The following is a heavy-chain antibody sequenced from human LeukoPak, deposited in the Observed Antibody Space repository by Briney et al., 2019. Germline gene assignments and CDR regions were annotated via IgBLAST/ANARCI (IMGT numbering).Heavy chain of an antibody. V-gene: IGHV1-69*05. CDR1: GGTFSSYA. J-gene: IGHJ4*02. CDR3: ARDPPPRYYDSSPSGY. CDR2: IIPIFGTA. Sequence: SVKVSCKASGGTFSSYAISWVRQAPGQGLEWMGRIIPIFGTANYAQKFQGRVTFTTDESTSTAYMELSSLRSEDTAVYYCARDPPPRYYDSSPSGYWGQGTLVTVSS. D-gene: IGHD3-22*01.